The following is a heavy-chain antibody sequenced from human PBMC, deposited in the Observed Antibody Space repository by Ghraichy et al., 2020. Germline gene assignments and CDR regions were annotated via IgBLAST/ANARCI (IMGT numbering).Heavy chain of an antibody. V-gene: IGHV3-7*03. CDR2: IKQDGSEN. CDR1: GFTFSSYW. Sequence: GGSLRLSCAASGFTFSSYWMSWVRQAPGKGLEWVANIKQDGSENYYVDSVKGRFTISRDNAKNSLYLQMNSLRAEDTAMYYCTRAGTASFDYWGQGTLVTVSS. D-gene: IGHD1-1*01. CDR3: TRAGTASFDY. J-gene: IGHJ4*02.